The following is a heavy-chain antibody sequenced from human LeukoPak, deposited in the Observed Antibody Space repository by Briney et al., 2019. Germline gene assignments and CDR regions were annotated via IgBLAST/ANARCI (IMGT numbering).Heavy chain of an antibody. J-gene: IGHJ5*02. V-gene: IGHV4-59*01. Sequence: PSETLSLTCTVSGGSISSYYWSWIRQPPGKGLEWIGYIYYSGSTNYNPSLESRVTISVDTSKNQFSLKLSSVTAADTAVYYCARDRYCSSTSCYGGWFDPWGQGTLVTVSS. D-gene: IGHD2-2*01. CDR1: GGSISSYY. CDR2: IYYSGST. CDR3: ARDRYCSSTSCYGGWFDP.